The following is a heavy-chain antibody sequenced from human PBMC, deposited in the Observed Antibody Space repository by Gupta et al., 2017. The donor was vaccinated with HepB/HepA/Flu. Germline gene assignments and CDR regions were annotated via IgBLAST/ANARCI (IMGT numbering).Heavy chain of an antibody. CDR3: AREGPTAVTPFDL. V-gene: IGHV3-48*03. Sequence: EVQLVESGGGLEQPGGSLRLSCVASGFIFSSYEMNWVRQAPGKGLEWVSYISNSGSNIYYADSVKGRFTISRDNANNALFLQMNSLRVEDTALYYCAREGPTAVTPFDLWGRGTLVTVSS. CDR1: GFIFSSYE. CDR2: ISNSGSNI. J-gene: IGHJ4*02. D-gene: IGHD4-17*01.